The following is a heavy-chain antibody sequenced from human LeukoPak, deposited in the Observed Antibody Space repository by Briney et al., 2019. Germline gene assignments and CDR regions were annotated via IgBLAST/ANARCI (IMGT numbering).Heavy chain of an antibody. CDR2: INPNSGGT. D-gene: IGHD6-19*01. Sequence: SVKVSCKASGYTFTGYYMHWVRQAPGQGLEWMGWINPNSGGTNYAQKFQGRVTMTRDTSISTAYMELSRLRSDDTAVYYCARELSVAGRVNFDYWGQGTLVTVSS. V-gene: IGHV1-2*02. CDR3: ARELSVAGRVNFDY. CDR1: GYTFTGYY. J-gene: IGHJ4*02.